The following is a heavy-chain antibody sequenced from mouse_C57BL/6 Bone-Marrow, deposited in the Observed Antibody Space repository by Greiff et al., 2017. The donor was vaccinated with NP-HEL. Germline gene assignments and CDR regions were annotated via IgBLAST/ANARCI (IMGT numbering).Heavy chain of an antibody. J-gene: IGHJ2*01. D-gene: IGHD3-2*01. CDR2: IDPSDSYT. Sequence: QVQLKESGAELVMPGASVKLSCKASGYTFTSYWMHWVKQRPGQGLEWIGEIDPSDSYTNYNQKFKGKSTLTVDKSSSTAYMQLSSLTSEDSAVYDGAREGLTGYYFDYWGQGTTLTVSA. CDR1: GYTFTSYW. CDR3: AREGLTGYYFDY. V-gene: IGHV1-69*01.